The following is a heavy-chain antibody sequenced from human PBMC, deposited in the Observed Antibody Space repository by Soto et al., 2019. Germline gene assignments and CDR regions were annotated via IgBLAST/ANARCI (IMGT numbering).Heavy chain of an antibody. J-gene: IGHJ6*02. CDR2: ISFDGSNK. Sequence: QVQLVKSGGGVVQPGSSLRLSCAASGFTFSSYNMEWVRQAPGKGLEWVTVISFDGSNKYYADSVQGRCTISRDNSKNTLYLEMNSLKPEDTAVYYCAREVGTFYYHYGMDVWGQGTTVTVSS. CDR3: AREVGTFYYHYGMDV. D-gene: IGHD2-21*02. CDR1: GFTFSSYN. V-gene: IGHV3-30-3*01.